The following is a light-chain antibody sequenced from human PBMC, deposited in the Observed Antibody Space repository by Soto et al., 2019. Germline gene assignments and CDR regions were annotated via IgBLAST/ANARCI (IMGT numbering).Light chain of an antibody. CDR2: EVS. V-gene: IGLV2-14*01. CDR1: SSDVGGYNY. J-gene: IGLJ2*01. CDR3: SSYRSTTILI. Sequence: QSALTQPRSVSGSPGQSVTISCTGSSSDVGGYNYVSWYLQHPGKAPKLMIYEVSNRPSGVSNRFSGSKSGNTASLTISGLQAEDEADYYCSSYRSTTILIFGGGTKLTVL.